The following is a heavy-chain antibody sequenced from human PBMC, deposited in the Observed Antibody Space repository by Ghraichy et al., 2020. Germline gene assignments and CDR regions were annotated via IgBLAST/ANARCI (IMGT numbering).Heavy chain of an antibody. CDR3: ARRRLLWFGEYISGYWFDP. CDR2: IYYSGST. Sequence: ETLSLTCTVSGGSISSYYWSWIRQPPGKGLEWIGYIYYSGSTNYNPSLKSRVTISVDTSKNQFSLKLSSVTAADTAVYYCARRRLLWFGEYISGYWFDPWGQGTLVTVSS. D-gene: IGHD3-10*01. V-gene: IGHV4-59*08. J-gene: IGHJ5*02. CDR1: GGSISSYY.